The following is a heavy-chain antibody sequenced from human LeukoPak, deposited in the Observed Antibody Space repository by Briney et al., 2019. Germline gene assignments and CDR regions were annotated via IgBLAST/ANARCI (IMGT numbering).Heavy chain of an antibody. CDR2: INPSGGST. V-gene: IGHV1-46*01. D-gene: IGHD4-17*01. CDR3: ARDLYGDYFDY. J-gene: IGHJ4*02. CDR1: GYTFTSYY. Sequence: ASVKVSCRASGYTFTSYYMHWVRQAPGQGLEWMGIINPSGGSTSYAQKFQGRVTMTRDTSTSTVYMELSSLRSEDTAVYYCARDLYGDYFDYWGQGTLVTVSS.